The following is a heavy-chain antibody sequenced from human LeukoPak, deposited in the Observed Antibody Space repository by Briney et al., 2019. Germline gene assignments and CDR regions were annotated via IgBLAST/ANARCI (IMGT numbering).Heavy chain of an antibody. D-gene: IGHD6-13*01. CDR2: IIPIFGTA. J-gene: IGHJ6*02. CDR3: ATAYSSRKVHYGMDV. Sequence: ASVKVSCKASGGTFSSYAISWVRQAPGQGLEWMGGIIPIFGTANYAQKFQGRVTITADESTSTAYMELSSLRSEDTAVYYCATAYSSRKVHYGMDVWGQGTTVTVSS. V-gene: IGHV1-69*13. CDR1: GGTFSSYA.